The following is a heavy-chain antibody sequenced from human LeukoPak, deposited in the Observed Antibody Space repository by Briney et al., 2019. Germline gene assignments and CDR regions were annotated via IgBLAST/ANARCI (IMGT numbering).Heavy chain of an antibody. Sequence: SETLSLTCAVYGGSFSGYYWSWIRQPPGKGLEWIGEINHSGSTNYNPSLKSRVTISVATSKNQFSLKLSSVTAADTAVYYCATGDGYCDGGTCYSYFDYWGQGTLVTVSS. CDR3: ATGDGYCDGGTCYSYFDY. CDR1: GGSFSGYY. J-gene: IGHJ4*02. CDR2: INHSGST. D-gene: IGHD2-15*01. V-gene: IGHV4-34*01.